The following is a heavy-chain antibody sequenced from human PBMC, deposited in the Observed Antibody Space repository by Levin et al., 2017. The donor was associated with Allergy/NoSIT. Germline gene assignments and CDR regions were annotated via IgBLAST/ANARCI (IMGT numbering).Heavy chain of an antibody. V-gene: IGHV3-74*01. CDR2: INSDGSST. D-gene: IGHD3-16*01. J-gene: IGHJ4*02. CDR3: ARVGWMGAFDY. Sequence: SCAASGFTFSSYWMHWVRQAPGKGLVWVSRINSDGSSTSYADSVKGRFTISRDNAKNTLYLQMNSLRAEDTAVYYCARVGWMGAFDYWGQGTLVTVSS. CDR1: GFTFSSYW.